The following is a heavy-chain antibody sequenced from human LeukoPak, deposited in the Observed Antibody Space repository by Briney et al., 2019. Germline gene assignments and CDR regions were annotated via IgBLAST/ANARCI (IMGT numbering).Heavy chain of an antibody. CDR1: GFTFSSYA. CDR2: ISGSGGST. Sequence: GGSLRLSCAASGFTFSSYAMSWVRQAPGKGLEWVSAISGSGGSTYYADSVKGRFTISRDNSKSTLYLQMNSLRVEDTAIYYCAKGGPQFFDYWGQGTLVTVSS. V-gene: IGHV3-23*01. CDR3: AKGGPQFFDY. J-gene: IGHJ4*02. D-gene: IGHD5-24*01.